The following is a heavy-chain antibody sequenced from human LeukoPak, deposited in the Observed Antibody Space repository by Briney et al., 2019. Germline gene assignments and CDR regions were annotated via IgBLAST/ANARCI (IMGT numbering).Heavy chain of an antibody. CDR1: GYTFTTYT. CDR3: ARDLKRGYGSGRYSWGTGSSDDY. D-gene: IGHD6-19*01. V-gene: IGHV1-3*01. J-gene: IGHJ4*02. Sequence: GASVKVSCKASGYTFTTYTIHWVRQAPGQRLEWMGWINAGNGNTKYSQEFQDRVTITRDTSASTAYMELRSLRSDDTAVYYCARDLKRGYGSGRYSWGTGSSDDYWGQGTLVTVSS. CDR2: INAGNGNT.